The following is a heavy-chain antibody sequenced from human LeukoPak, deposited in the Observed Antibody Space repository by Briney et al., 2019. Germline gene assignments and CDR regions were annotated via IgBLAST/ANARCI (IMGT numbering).Heavy chain of an antibody. D-gene: IGHD1-20*01. Sequence: GESLKISCAASGFTFSSYSMNWVRQAPGKGLEWVSSISSSSSYIYYADSVKGRFTISRDNAKNSLYLQMNSLRAEDTAVYYCARDAPITGTPDYWGQGTLVTVSS. CDR2: ISSSSSYI. V-gene: IGHV3-21*01. CDR1: GFTFSSYS. CDR3: ARDAPITGTPDY. J-gene: IGHJ4*02.